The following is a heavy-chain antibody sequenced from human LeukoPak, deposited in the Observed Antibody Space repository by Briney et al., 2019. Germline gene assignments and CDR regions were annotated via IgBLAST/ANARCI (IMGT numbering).Heavy chain of an antibody. D-gene: IGHD6-19*01. Sequence: GGSLRLSCVASGFTFTKCAMSWIRQAPGKGLEWVAIITATGDTAYYADSVKGRFTISRDNSRNTVYMQMDSLRAEDTAIYYCAGDRDSDWYSPLDYWGQGSQVTVSP. V-gene: IGHV3-23*01. CDR3: AGDRDSDWYSPLDY. J-gene: IGHJ4*02. CDR2: ITATGDTA. CDR1: GFTFTKCA.